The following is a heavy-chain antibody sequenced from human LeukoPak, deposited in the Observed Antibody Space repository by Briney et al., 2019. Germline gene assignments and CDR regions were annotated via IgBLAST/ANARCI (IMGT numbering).Heavy chain of an antibody. J-gene: IGHJ3*02. CDR3: VRRGSDCSGGNCYLGYAFDI. CDR2: IIPIFGTG. D-gene: IGHD2-15*01. Sequence: SVKVSCKASGGIFSSYAISWVRQAPGQGLEWMGGIIPIFGTGNYAQKFQGRVTITADESTSTAYMELSSLRSEDTAVYYCVRRGSDCSGGNCYLGYAFDIWGQGTMVTVSS. V-gene: IGHV1-69*13. CDR1: GGIFSSYA.